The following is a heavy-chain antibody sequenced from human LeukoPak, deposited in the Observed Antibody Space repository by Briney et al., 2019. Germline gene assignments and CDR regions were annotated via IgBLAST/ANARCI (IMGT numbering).Heavy chain of an antibody. Sequence: PGGSLRLSCAASGFTLSSYAMSWVRQGPGKGLEWVSAIRVSGNTYHADSVKGRFTISRDSSKNTLYLQMNSLRAGDAAVYYCAKPAHMGDSSGYSGPRYYYYMDAWGKGTTVTISS. CDR1: GFTLSSYA. CDR3: AKPAHMGDSSGYSGPRYYYYMDA. D-gene: IGHD3-22*01. J-gene: IGHJ6*03. CDR2: IRVSGNT. V-gene: IGHV3-23*01.